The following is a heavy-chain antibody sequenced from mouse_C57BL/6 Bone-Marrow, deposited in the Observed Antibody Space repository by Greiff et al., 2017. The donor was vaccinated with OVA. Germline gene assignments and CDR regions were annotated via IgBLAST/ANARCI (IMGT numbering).Heavy chain of an antibody. V-gene: IGHV6-6*01. Sequence: EVKLEESGGGLVQPGGSMKLSCAASGFTFSDAWMDWVRQSPEKGLEWVAEIRNKANNHATYYAESVKGRFTISRDDSKSSVYLQMNSLRAEDTGIYYCTRRHYYGSSMSYWYFDVWGTGTTVTVSS. CDR1: GFTFSDAW. CDR3: TRRHYYGSSMSYWYFDV. J-gene: IGHJ1*03. D-gene: IGHD1-1*01. CDR2: IRNKANNHAT.